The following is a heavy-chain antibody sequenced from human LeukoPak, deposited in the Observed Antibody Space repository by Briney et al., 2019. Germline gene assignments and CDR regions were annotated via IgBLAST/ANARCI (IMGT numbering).Heavy chain of an antibody. CDR3: AKDKGCGGDCYWYYFDY. CDR2: ISYDGSNK. V-gene: IGHV3-30*18. D-gene: IGHD2-21*02. CDR1: GFTFNSYG. Sequence: GGSLRLSCAASGFTFNSYGMHWVRRAPGKGLEWVAVISYDGSNKYYADSVKGRFTVSRDNSKKTLYLQMNSLRAEDTAVYYCAKDKGCGGDCYWYYFDYWGQGTLVTVSS. J-gene: IGHJ4*02.